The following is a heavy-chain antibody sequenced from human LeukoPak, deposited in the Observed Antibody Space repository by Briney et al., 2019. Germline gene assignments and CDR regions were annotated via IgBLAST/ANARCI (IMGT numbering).Heavy chain of an antibody. J-gene: IGHJ4*02. CDR1: GXAISGYY. CDR3: ARVGSGYDFFDY. Sequence: KPSETLSLTCTVSGXAISGYYWSWIRQPAGKGLEWLGRVYSSGSTKYNPSLESRVTMSVDTSKNQFSLKLNFVTAADTAVYYCARVGSGYDFFDYWGQGTLVTVSS. D-gene: IGHD3/OR15-3a*01. CDR2: VYSSGST. V-gene: IGHV4-4*07.